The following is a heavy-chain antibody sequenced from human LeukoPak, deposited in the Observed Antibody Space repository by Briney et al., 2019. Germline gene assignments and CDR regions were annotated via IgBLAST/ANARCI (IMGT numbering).Heavy chain of an antibody. CDR2: IYHSGNT. CDR1: GYSISSGYY. Sequence: SETLSLTCTVSGYSISSGYYWGRIRQPPGKGLEWIGSIYHSGNTYYNPSLKSRVTISVDTSKNQFSLKLSSVTAADTAVYYCAREGSLCSSTSCYSYWGQGTLVTVSS. CDR3: AREGSLCSSTSCYSY. V-gene: IGHV4-38-2*02. J-gene: IGHJ4*02. D-gene: IGHD2-2*01.